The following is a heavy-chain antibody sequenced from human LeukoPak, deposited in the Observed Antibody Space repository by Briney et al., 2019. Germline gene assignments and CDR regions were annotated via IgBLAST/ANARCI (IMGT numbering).Heavy chain of an antibody. Sequence: GGSLRLSCAASGFTLSDYWMSWVRQAPGKGLEWVANIKQDGSEISYVHSVKGRSTISRDNARNSLYLQMNSLRDEDTAVYSCAREKYVTGEFFQHWGQGTLVTVSS. D-gene: IGHD3-16*01. CDR1: GFTLSDYW. CDR3: AREKYVTGEFFQH. V-gene: IGHV3-7*01. CDR2: IKQDGSEI. J-gene: IGHJ1*01.